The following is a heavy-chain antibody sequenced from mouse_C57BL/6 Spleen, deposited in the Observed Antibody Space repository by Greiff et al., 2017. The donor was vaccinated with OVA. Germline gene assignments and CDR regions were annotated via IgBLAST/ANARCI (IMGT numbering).Heavy chain of an antibody. V-gene: IGHV1-85*01. CDR2: IYPRDGST. CDR1: GYTFTSYD. J-gene: IGHJ1*03. D-gene: IGHD1-1*01. Sequence: VQLQQSGPELVKPGASVKLSCKASGYTFTSYDINWVQQRPGQGLEWLGWIYPRDGSTKYNEKFKGKATLTVDTSSSTAYMELHSLTSEDAAVSFCAKGSSYWDFEGWGTGTTVTVAS. CDR3: AKGSSYWDFEG.